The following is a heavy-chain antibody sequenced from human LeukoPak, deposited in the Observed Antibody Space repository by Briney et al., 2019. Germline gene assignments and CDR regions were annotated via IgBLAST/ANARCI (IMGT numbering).Heavy chain of an antibody. V-gene: IGHV4-59*01. J-gene: IGHJ6*03. D-gene: IGHD3-22*01. CDR2: IYYSGST. Sequence: SETLSLTCTVSAGSINSYYWSWIRQPPGKELEWIGYIYYSGSTNYNPSLKSRVTISLDAAKDQFSLRLSSVTAADTALYYCARVRWLNAYYHYYYMDVWGKGTTVTVSS. CDR1: AGSINSYY. CDR3: ARVRWLNAYYHYYYMDV.